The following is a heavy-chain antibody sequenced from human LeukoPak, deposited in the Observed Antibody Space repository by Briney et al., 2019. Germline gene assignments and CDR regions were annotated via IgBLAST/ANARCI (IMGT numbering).Heavy chain of an antibody. CDR3: AKDRDLESPYYYYGMDV. V-gene: IGHV3-23*01. CDR1: GFTFSSYA. J-gene: IGHJ6*02. D-gene: IGHD3-3*01. CDR2: ISGSGGST. Sequence: GGSLRLSCAASGFTFSSYAMSWVRQAPGKGLEWVSAISGSGGSTYYADSVKGWFTISRDNSKNTLYLQMNSLRAEDTAVYYCAKDRDLESPYYYYGMDVWGQGTTVTVSS.